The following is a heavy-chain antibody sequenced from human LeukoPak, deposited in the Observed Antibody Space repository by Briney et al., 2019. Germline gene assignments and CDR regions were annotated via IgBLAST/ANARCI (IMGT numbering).Heavy chain of an antibody. D-gene: IGHD5-18*01. CDR3: ARMPTAMVPYYYMDV. CDR2: ISAYNGNT. CDR1: GYSFTSYD. V-gene: IGHV1-18*01. Sequence: GASVKVSCKASGYSFTSYDITWVRPAPGQGLEWMGWISAYNGNTDYAQKLQGRVTMTTDTSTSTAYMELRSLRSDDTAVYYCARMPTAMVPYYYMDVWGKGTTVTVSS. J-gene: IGHJ6*03.